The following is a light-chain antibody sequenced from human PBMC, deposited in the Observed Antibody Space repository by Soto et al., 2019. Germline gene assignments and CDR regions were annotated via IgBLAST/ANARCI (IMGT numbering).Light chain of an antibody. J-gene: IGKJ2*01. CDR2: AAS. CDR3: QQGYFTPRT. CDR1: QSISSY. Sequence: DIQMTQSPASLSASVGDRVTITCRASQSISSYLNWYQQKPGKAPKVLIFAASRLQSGVPSRFSGSGSGTDFSLAINSLQPEDVATYYCQQGYFTPRTFGQGNKLEIK. V-gene: IGKV1-39*01.